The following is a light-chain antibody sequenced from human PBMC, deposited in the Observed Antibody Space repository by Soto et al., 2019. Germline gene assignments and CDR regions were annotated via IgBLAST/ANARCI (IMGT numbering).Light chain of an antibody. CDR1: QSVSTN. CDR2: GAS. V-gene: IGKV3-15*01. J-gene: IGKJ1*01. Sequence: IVLTQSPTTLSVSPGERATLSCRVSQSVSTNLAWYQHKPGQAPRLLIYGASSRATGIPARFSGSGSGTEFTLTISSLQSEDFAVYYCQQYKNWPPWTFGQGTKVEIK. CDR3: QQYKNWPPWT.